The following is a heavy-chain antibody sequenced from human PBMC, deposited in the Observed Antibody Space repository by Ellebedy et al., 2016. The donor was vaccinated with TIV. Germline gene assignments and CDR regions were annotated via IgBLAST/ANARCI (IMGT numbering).Heavy chain of an antibody. CDR2: IIPILGIA. J-gene: IGHJ5*02. Sequence: AASVKVSCKASAGTFSSYPISWVRQAPGQGLEWMGRIIPILGIANYAHKFQGRVTITADNSTSIAYMELRSLRAEDTAVYYCAAGNDGGWFDPWGQGTLVTVSS. D-gene: IGHD1-1*01. CDR3: AAGNDGGWFDP. V-gene: IGHV1-69*02. CDR1: AGTFSSYP.